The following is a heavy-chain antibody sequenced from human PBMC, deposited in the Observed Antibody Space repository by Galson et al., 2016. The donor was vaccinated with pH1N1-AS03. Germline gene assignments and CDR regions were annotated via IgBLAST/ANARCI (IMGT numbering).Heavy chain of an antibody. J-gene: IGHJ5*02. V-gene: IGHV1-18*04. Sequence: SVKVSCKASGYTFSNFGMSWVRQAPGQGLEWMGWISPQNGNTQYAQRLEGRVTMTTDTSTSTAYMELWSLTYDETAVYYCARAAPFDPWGQGTLVIVSS. CDR3: ARAAPFDP. CDR2: ISPQNGNT. CDR1: GYTFSNFG. D-gene: IGHD2-15*01.